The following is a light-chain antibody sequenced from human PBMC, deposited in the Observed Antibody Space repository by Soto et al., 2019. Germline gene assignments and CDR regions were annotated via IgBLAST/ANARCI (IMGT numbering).Light chain of an antibody. Sequence: AIRMTQSPSSFSASTGDRVTITCRASQGISSYLAWYQQNPGKAPKLLIYAASTLQSGVPSRFSGSGSGTDFTLTISCLQSEDFATYYCQQYYSYPPGTFGQGTKVEIK. CDR1: QGISSY. CDR3: QQYYSYPPGT. J-gene: IGKJ1*01. V-gene: IGKV1-8*01. CDR2: AAS.